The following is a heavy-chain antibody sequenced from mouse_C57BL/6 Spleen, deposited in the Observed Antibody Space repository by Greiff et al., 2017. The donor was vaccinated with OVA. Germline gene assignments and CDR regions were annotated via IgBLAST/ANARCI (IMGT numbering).Heavy chain of an antibody. CDR1: GISITTGNYR. Sequence: EVKLMESGPGLVKPSQTVFLTCTVTGISITTGNYRWSWIRQFPGNKLEWIGYIYYSGTITYNPSLTSRTTITRDTPKNQFFLEMNSLTAEDTATYYCARGDSFYYAMDYWGQGTSVTVSS. CDR2: IYYSGTI. V-gene: IGHV3-5*01. J-gene: IGHJ4*01. CDR3: ARGDSFYYAMDY.